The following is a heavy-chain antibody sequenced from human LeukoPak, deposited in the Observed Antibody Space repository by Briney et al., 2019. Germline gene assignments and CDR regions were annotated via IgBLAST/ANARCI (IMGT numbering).Heavy chain of an antibody. V-gene: IGHV1-8*01. CDR2: MNPNSGNT. D-gene: IGHD3-10*01. CDR3: AKDTHPRGYGSGSYEDY. Sequence: ASVKVSCKASGYTFTSYDINWVRQATGQGLEWMGWMNPNSGNTGYAQKFQGRVTMTRNTSISTAYMELSSLRSEDTAFYYCAKDTHPRGYGSGSYEDYWGQGILVTVSS. CDR1: GYTFTSYD. J-gene: IGHJ4*02.